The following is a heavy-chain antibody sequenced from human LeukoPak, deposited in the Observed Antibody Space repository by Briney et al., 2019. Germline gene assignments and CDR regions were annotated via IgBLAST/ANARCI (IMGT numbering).Heavy chain of an antibody. D-gene: IGHD3-22*01. Sequence: GGSLRLSCAASGFTFSSYSMNWVRQAPGKGLEWVSSISSSSSYIYYADSVKGRFTISSDNAKNSLYLQMNSLRAEDTAVYYCAREDDYDHWFDPWGQGTLVTVSS. CDR2: ISSSSSYI. CDR3: AREDDYDHWFDP. CDR1: GFTFSSYS. J-gene: IGHJ5*02. V-gene: IGHV3-21*01.